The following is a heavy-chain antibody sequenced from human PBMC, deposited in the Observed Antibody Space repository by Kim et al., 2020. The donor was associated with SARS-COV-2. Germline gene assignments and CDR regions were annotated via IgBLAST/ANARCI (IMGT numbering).Heavy chain of an antibody. CDR3: AKRQSGTYYGLDV. Sequence: GGSLRLSCAASGFNFDDYTMHWVRQAPGKGLEWVSLITKDGGSTYYADSVKGRFTISRDNSKDLLYLQMNNLISEDTALYFCAKRQSGTYYGLDVWGQGT. CDR1: GFNFDDYT. CDR2: ITKDGGST. J-gene: IGHJ6*02. V-gene: IGHV3-43*01. D-gene: IGHD1-1*01.